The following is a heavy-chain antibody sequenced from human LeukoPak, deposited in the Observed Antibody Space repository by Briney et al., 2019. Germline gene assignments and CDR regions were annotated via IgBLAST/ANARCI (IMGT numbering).Heavy chain of an antibody. CDR2: ISSSSSYI. CDR3: ARLARAYYDCSGSRDDAFDI. D-gene: IGHD3-22*01. CDR1: GFTFSSYS. J-gene: IGHJ3*02. Sequence: GGSLRLSCAASGFTFSSYSMNWVRQAPGKGLEWVSSISSSSSYIYYADSVKGRFTISRDNAKNSLYLQMNSLRAEDTAVYYCARLARAYYDCSGSRDDAFDIWGQGTMVTVSS. V-gene: IGHV3-21*01.